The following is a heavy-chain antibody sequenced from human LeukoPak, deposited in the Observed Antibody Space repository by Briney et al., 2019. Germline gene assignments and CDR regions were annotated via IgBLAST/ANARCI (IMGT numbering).Heavy chain of an antibody. CDR2: ISYDGRQN. Sequence: GGSLRLSCAASGFTFSTYAMNWVRQAPGKGLEWVAVISYDGRQNYYADSVKGRFTISRDNSKNTLYLQMNSLRAEDMAVYYCAKTLTAETDDAFDIWGQGTMVTVSS. J-gene: IGHJ3*02. CDR3: AKTLTAETDDAFDI. V-gene: IGHV3-30*04. D-gene: IGHD1-14*01. CDR1: GFTFSTYA.